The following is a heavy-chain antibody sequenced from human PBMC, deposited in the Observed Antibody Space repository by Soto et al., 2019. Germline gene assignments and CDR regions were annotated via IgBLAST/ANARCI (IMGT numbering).Heavy chain of an antibody. V-gene: IGHV1-18*01. J-gene: IGHJ5*02. D-gene: IGHD6-13*01. CDR2: ISTYNGNT. CDR3: ARLVGIAAAKNWFDP. CDR1: GYTFTSFG. Sequence: QVQPVQSGPEVKRPGASVKVSCKASGYTFTSFGLGWVRQAPGQVLECMGWISTYNGNTNYAQKFQGRVTMTTDTSTSTAYMELRSLRSDDTAVYYCARLVGIAAAKNWFDPWGQGTLVTVSS.